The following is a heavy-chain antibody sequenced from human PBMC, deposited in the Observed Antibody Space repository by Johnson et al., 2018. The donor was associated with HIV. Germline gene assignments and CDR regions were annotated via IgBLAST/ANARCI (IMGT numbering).Heavy chain of an antibody. V-gene: IGHV3-53*01. CDR3: VRGGYELFLNNAFDI. CDR2: ISGSGGST. J-gene: IGHJ3*02. CDR1: GFTVSSSY. D-gene: IGHD1-1*01. Sequence: VQLVESGGGLIQPGGSLRLSCATSGFTVSSSYMSWVRQAPGKGLEWVSVISGSGGSTYSADSVKGRFTISRDNSKNTLYLQMNSLRAEDTAVYYCVRGGYELFLNNAFDIWGQGTLVTVSA.